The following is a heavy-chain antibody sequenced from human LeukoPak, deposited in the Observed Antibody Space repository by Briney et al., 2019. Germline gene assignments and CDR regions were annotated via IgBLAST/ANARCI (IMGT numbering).Heavy chain of an antibody. Sequence: SETLSLTCTVSGGSISSYYWSWIRQPPGKGLEWIGYIYYSGSTNYNPSLKSRVTISVDTSKDQFSLKLSSVTAADTAVYYCASVPLSQWEAFDIWAKGQWSPSLQ. CDR1: GGSISSYY. D-gene: IGHD6-19*01. J-gene: IGHJ3*02. CDR3: ASVPLSQWEAFDI. V-gene: IGHV4-59*01. CDR2: IYYSGST.